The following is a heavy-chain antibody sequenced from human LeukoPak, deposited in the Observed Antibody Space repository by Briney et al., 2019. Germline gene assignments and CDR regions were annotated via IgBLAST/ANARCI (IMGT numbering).Heavy chain of an antibody. CDR2: INPSGGST. Sequence: ASVKVSCKASGYTFTSYYMHWVRQAPGQGLEWMGIINPSGGSTSYAQKFQGRVTMTRDTSTSTVYMELSSLRSEDTAVYYCARDQIASSGWYAEYFQHWGRGTLVTVSS. CDR1: GYTFTSYY. V-gene: IGHV1-46*01. CDR3: ARDQIASSGWYAEYFQH. J-gene: IGHJ1*01. D-gene: IGHD6-19*01.